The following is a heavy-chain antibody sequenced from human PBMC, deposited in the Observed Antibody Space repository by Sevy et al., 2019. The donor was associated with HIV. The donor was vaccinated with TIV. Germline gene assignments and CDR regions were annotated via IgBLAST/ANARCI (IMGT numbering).Heavy chain of an antibody. CDR1: GGSFSGYF. CDR2: INHSGST. CDR3: AGEGGDYDILTGYSPRYGMDV. V-gene: IGHV4-34*01. D-gene: IGHD3-9*01. J-gene: IGHJ6*02. Sequence: SETLSLTCVVSGGSFSGYFWSWIRQPPGKGLEWIGEINHSGSTNYNPSLKGRVTISVDTSKNQFSLKLSSVTAADTAVYYWAGEGGDYDILTGYSPRYGMDVWGQGTTVTVSS.